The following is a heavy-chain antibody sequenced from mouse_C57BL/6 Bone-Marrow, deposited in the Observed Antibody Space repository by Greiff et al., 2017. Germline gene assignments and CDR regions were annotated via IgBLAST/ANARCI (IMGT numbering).Heavy chain of an antibody. CDR2: IHPNSGST. CDR3: ARPTVVDYAMDY. V-gene: IGHV1-64*01. D-gene: IGHD1-1*01. CDR1: GYTFTSYW. Sequence: QVQLQQPGAELVKPGASVKLSCKASGYTFTSYWMHWVKQRPGQGLEWIGMIHPNSGSTNYNEKFKSKATLTVDNSSSTAYMQLSSLTSEDSAVYYCARPTVVDYAMDYWGQGTSVTVSS. J-gene: IGHJ4*01.